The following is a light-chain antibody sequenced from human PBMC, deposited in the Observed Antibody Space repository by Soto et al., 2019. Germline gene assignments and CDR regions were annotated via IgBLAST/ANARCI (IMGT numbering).Light chain of an antibody. CDR3: MNAVQTLT. Sequence: DIVMTQSPLSLPVTPGEPASISCRSSQSPLHSNENTYLDWYLQKPGQSPQLLIYSVSNRASGVPERFSGSGSGTDFTLKISRVEAEDVGVYYCMNAVQTLTFGGGTKVEI. V-gene: IGKV2-28*01. CDR1: QSPLHSNENTY. CDR2: SVS. J-gene: IGKJ4*01.